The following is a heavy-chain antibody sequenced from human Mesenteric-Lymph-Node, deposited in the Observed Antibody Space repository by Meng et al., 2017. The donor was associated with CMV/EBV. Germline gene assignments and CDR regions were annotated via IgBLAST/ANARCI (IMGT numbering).Heavy chain of an antibody. D-gene: IGHD3-3*01. CDR2: ISGSGGST. Sequence: GGSLRLSCAASGFTFSSYAMSWVRQAPGKGLEWVSAISGSGGSTYYADSVKGRFTISRDNSKNSLYLQMNSLRAEDTAVYYCARGGYYDFWSGHYYYYGMDVWGQGTTVTVSS. J-gene: IGHJ6*02. CDR3: ARGGYYDFWSGHYYYYGMDV. V-gene: IGHV3-23*01. CDR1: GFTFSSYA.